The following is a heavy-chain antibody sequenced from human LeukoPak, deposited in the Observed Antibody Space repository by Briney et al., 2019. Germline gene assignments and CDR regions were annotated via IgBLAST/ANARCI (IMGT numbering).Heavy chain of an antibody. D-gene: IGHD6-13*01. Sequence: PSETLSLTCTVSGGSISSGDYYWSWIRQPPGKGLEWIGYIYYSGSTYYNPSLKSRVTISVDTSKNQFSLKLSSVTVADTAMYYCARDRLIAAAGTLAGMDVWGKGTTVTVSS. CDR1: GGSISSGDYY. CDR3: ARDRLIAAAGTLAGMDV. V-gene: IGHV4-30-4*01. CDR2: IYYSGST. J-gene: IGHJ6*04.